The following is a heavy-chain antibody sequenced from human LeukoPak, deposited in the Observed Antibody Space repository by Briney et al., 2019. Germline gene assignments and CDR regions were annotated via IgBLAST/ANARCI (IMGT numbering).Heavy chain of an antibody. CDR3: AREDSSAAFDI. D-gene: IGHD3-22*01. Sequence: MGRINPHSGCTNYAQKFQGRVTMNRDGSNSTAYMELSRLRSDDTAVYYCAREDSSAAFDIWGQGTMVTVSS. V-gene: IGHV1-2*06. J-gene: IGHJ3*02. CDR2: INPHSGCT.